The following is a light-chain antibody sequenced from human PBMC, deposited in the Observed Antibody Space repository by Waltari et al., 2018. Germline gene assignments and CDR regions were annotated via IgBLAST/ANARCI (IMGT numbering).Light chain of an antibody. CDR1: QTVLYSSNNKNY. V-gene: IGKV4-1*01. J-gene: IGKJ1*01. Sequence: DIVMTQSPDSLAVSLGERATINCKSSQTVLYSSNNKNYLAWYQQKPGQSPNLLIYWASTRESGVPDRFSGSGSGTDFTLTISSLQAEDVAVYYCQQYYSTSLTFGQGTKVEIK. CDR2: WAS. CDR3: QQYYSTSLT.